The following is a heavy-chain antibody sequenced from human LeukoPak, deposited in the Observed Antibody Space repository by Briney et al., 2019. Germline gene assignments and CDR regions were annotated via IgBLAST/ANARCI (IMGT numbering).Heavy chain of an antibody. CDR1: GYTFTGYY. Sequence: GASVKVSCKASGYTFTGYYMHWVRQAPGHGLEWMGWISAYNGNTNYAQKLQGRVTMTTDTSTSTAYMELRSLRSDDTAVYYCASGGWTVFDYWGQGTLVTVSS. CDR2: ISAYNGNT. CDR3: ASGGWTVFDY. D-gene: IGHD6-19*01. J-gene: IGHJ4*02. V-gene: IGHV1-18*04.